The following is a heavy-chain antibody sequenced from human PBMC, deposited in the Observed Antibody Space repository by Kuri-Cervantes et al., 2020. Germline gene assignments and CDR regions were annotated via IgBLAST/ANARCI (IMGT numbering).Heavy chain of an antibody. CDR1: GFTFSSYW. CDR3: ARESYMVTALDY. Sequence: GGSLRLSCAASGFTFSSYWMSWVRQAPGKGLEWVANIKWHGSEKSYVDSVKGRFTISRDNAKNSLYLQMNSLRAEDTAVYYCARESYMVTALDYWGQGTLVTVSS. J-gene: IGHJ4*02. D-gene: IGHD5-18*01. V-gene: IGHV3-7*01. CDR2: IKWHGSEK.